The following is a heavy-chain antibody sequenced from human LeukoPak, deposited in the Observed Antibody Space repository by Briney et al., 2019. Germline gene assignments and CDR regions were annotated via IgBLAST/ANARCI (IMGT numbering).Heavy chain of an antibody. V-gene: IGHV3-11*06. CDR1: GFTFSDYY. CDR3: ASPPARGYCDSSSCYFQD. Sequence: GGSLRLSCAASGFTFSDYYMSWIRQAPGKGLEWVSSISSGSHYIFYADSVKGRFTISRDNAKNSLYLQMNSLRAEDTAVYYCASPPARGYCDSSSCYFQDWGQGTLVTVSS. CDR2: ISSGSHYI. D-gene: IGHD2-2*01. J-gene: IGHJ1*01.